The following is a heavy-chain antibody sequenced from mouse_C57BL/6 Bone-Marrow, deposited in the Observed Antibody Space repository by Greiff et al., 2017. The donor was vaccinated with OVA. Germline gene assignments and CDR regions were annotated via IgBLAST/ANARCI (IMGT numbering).Heavy chain of an antibody. J-gene: IGHJ3*01. Sequence: QVQLQQPGAELVKPGASVKLSCKASGYTFTSYWMHWVKQRPGQGLEWIGMIHPNSGSTNYNEKFKSKATLTVDKSSSTAYMQLSSLTSEDSAVYYCARLGLELWFAYWGQGTLVTVTA. CDR1: GYTFTSYW. V-gene: IGHV1-64*01. CDR3: ARLGLELWFAY. D-gene: IGHD4-1*01. CDR2: IHPNSGST.